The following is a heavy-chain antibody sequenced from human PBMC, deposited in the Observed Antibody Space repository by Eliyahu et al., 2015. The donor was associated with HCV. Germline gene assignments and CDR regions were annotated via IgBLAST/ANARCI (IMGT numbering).Heavy chain of an antibody. CDR1: GXTFSNYV. J-gene: IGHJ4*02. Sequence: EVQLLESGGSLVQPGGSLRLSCAASGXTFSNYVVSWVRQAPGKGLEWVSSISGGGGSTYYADSVKGRFTISRDNSKNTLYVEMNSLRAEDTAVYYCAKGGYYYDSSGYWHEYWGQGTLVTVSS. D-gene: IGHD3-22*01. V-gene: IGHV3-23*01. CDR3: AKGGYYYDSSGYWHEY. CDR2: ISGGGGST.